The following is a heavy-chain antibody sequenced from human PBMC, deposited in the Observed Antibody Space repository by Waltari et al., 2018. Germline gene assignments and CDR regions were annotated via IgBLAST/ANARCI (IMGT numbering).Heavy chain of an antibody. V-gene: IGHV3-23*04. J-gene: IGHJ4*02. CDR3: AKNIAKSSGWSPPSHKDY. CDR2: ISVSGDNA. CDR1: GFRFSSYG. D-gene: IGHD6-19*01. Sequence: EVQLVESGGGLVQPGGSLRLSCAASGFRFSSYGMNWVRRAPGKGGEWVAVISVSGDNAYYAGSVAGRFSISRDNSRGALSLQMGSLRAEDTAIYYGAKNIAKSSGWSPPSHKDYWGQGALVTVSS.